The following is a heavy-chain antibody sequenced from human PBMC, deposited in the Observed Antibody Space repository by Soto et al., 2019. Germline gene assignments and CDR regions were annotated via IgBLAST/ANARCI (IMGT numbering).Heavy chain of an antibody. Sequence: SETLSLTCTVSGGSTSSGDYYWSWIRQPPGKGLEWIGHIYYSGSTYYNPSLKSRVIISIDTSKNQFSLKLSSVTAADTAVYYCARVPDWGSADYNGMDVWGQGTTVTVSS. CDR3: ARVPDWGSADYNGMDV. V-gene: IGHV4-30-4*01. J-gene: IGHJ6*02. D-gene: IGHD7-27*01. CDR1: GGSTSSGDYY. CDR2: IYYSGST.